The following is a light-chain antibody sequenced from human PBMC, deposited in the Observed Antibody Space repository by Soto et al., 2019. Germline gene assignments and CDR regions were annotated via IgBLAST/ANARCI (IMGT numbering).Light chain of an antibody. CDR1: SGHSSYI. V-gene: IGLV4-60*02. Sequence: QPVLTQSSSASASLGSSVKLTCTLSSGHSSYIIAWHQQQPGKAPRYSMKLEGSGSYNKGSGVPDRFSGSSSGADRYLTISNLQFEDEADYYCETWDSNTHVFGTGTKVTVL. CDR2: LEGSGSY. CDR3: ETWDSNTHV. J-gene: IGLJ1*01.